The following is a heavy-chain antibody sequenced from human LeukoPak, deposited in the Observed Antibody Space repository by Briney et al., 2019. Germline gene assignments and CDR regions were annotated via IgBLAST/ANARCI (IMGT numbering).Heavy chain of an antibody. Sequence: GGSLRLPCAASGYTFSSYSMNWVRQAPGKGLEWVSSISSSSSYIYYADSVKGRFTISRDNAKNSLYLQMNSLRAEDTAVYYCASGDDYGDAGAAFDIWGQGTMVTVSS. D-gene: IGHD4-17*01. CDR2: ISSSSSYI. CDR1: GYTFSSYS. J-gene: IGHJ3*02. CDR3: ASGDDYGDAGAAFDI. V-gene: IGHV3-21*01.